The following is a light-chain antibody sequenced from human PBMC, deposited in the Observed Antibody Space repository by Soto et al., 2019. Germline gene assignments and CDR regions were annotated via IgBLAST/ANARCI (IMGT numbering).Light chain of an antibody. CDR1: QSVSSY. CDR3: QQRSNWWT. Sequence: EMVLTQSPATLSLSPGERATLSCRASQSVSSYLAWYQQKPGQAPRLLIYDASNRATGIPARFSGSGSGTDFTLTISSLEPEDFAVYYCQQRSNWWTSGQGTKVDIK. V-gene: IGKV3-11*01. J-gene: IGKJ1*01. CDR2: DAS.